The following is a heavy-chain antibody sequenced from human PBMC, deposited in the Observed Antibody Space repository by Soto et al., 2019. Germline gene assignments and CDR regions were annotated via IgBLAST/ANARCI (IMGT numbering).Heavy chain of an antibody. D-gene: IGHD3-22*01. V-gene: IGHV4-39*01. J-gene: IGHJ4*02. CDR1: GGSISSTNYF. CDR3: ARQRDYYDTSGDSYCDY. Sequence: QLQLQESGPRLVKPSETLSLTCTVSGGSISSTNYFWGWIRQPPGKGLEWIGSIHYSGSTYYNLYLKSRVTISVDTSKNQFSLKLTSVTAADTAVYYCARQRDYYDTSGDSYCDYWGQGTLVTVSS. CDR2: IHYSGST.